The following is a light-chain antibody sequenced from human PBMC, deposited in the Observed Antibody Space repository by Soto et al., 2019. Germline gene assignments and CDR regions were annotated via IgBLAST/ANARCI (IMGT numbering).Light chain of an antibody. CDR3: QQSYSTPPWT. CDR1: QYVGTR. V-gene: IGKV3-15*01. CDR2: GAS. Sequence: EIGLSQSQATVSPSTGERATXSCRASQYVGTRLAWYQHKPGQAPRLLIYGASTRATGIPARFSGSESGTEFTLTISSLQAEDFATYFCQQSYSTPPWTFGQGANVDIK. J-gene: IGKJ1*01.